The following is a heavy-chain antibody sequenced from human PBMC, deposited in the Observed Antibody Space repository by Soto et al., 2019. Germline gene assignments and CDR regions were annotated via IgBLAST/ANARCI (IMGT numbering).Heavy chain of an antibody. Sequence: SETLSLTSAGYGAFFSGYYWIWLRRPPGKGLEWIGEINHSGSTNYTPSLKSRVTISVDTSKNQFSLKLSSVTAADTAVYYCAGGAMVRGVSRWYYGMDVWGQGTTVT. V-gene: IGHV4-34*01. CDR1: GAFFSGYY. J-gene: IGHJ6*02. D-gene: IGHD3-10*01. CDR2: INHSGST. CDR3: AGGAMVRGVSRWYYGMDV.